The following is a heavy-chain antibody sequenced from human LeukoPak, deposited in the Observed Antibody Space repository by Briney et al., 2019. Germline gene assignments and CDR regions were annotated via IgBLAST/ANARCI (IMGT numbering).Heavy chain of an antibody. CDR2: IYTSGST. CDR3: ARSSSSSWYGYYYYMDV. V-gene: IGHV4-4*07. J-gene: IGHJ6*03. CDR1: GGSISSYY. Sequence: SETLSLTCTVSGGSISSYYWSWIRHPAGKGLEWIGRIYTSGSTNYNPSLKSRVTMSVDTSKNQFSLKLSSVTAADTAVYYCARSSSSSWYGYYYYMDVWGKGTTVTVSS. D-gene: IGHD6-13*01.